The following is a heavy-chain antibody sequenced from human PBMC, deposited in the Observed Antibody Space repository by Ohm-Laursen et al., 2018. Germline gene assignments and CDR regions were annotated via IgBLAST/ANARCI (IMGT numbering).Heavy chain of an antibody. D-gene: IGHD6-13*01. CDR3: ARSGAAAGILNY. J-gene: IGHJ4*02. V-gene: IGHV4-38-2*01. CDR1: GYSISSGYY. CDR2: MYHSGST. Sequence: GTLSLTCAVSGYSISSGYYWGWIRQSPGKGLEWIGSMYHSGSTYYNPSLKSRVTISVDTSKNQFSLKLSSVTAANTAVYYCARSGAAAGILNYWGQGTLVTVSS.